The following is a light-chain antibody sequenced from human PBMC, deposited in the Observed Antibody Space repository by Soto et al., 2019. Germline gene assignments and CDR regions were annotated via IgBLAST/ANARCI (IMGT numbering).Light chain of an antibody. Sequence: IQLTQSPSSLSASVGDRVTITCRASQVISKYLAWYQQKPGTAPKLLIYLVSTLQGGVPSRFSGSGSGTDFSLSSSSLQPEDVATYYCLYLNSFPLTFGGVTKVEIK. CDR3: LYLNSFPLT. CDR2: LVS. CDR1: QVISKY. V-gene: IGKV1-9*01. J-gene: IGKJ4*01.